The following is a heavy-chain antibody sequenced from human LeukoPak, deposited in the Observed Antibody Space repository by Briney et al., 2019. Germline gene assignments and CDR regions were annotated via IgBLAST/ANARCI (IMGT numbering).Heavy chain of an antibody. Sequence: PSETLSLTCTVSGGSISSYYWSWVRQPPGKGLEWIGYIYYSGSTNYNPSLKSRVTISVDTSKNQFSLRLSSVTAADTAVYYCARLRGTIFGVVGPQDYSRDVWAKGPRSPSPQ. CDR2: IYYSGST. CDR1: GGSISSYY. J-gene: IGHJ6*04. CDR3: ARLRGTIFGVVGPQDYSRDV. V-gene: IGHV4-59*08. D-gene: IGHD3-3*01.